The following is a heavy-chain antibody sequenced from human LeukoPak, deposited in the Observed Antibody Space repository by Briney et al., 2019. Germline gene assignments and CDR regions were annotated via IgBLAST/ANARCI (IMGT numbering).Heavy chain of an antibody. CDR3: GYTNNFYH. V-gene: IGHV3-74*01. CDR1: GFTFSSYW. CDR2: INSDGSST. Sequence: GGSLRLSCAASGFTFSSYWMHWVRQAPGKGLVWVSRINSDGSSTSYADSVKGRFTISRDDGQNSLSLHMNSVRAEDTAVYYCGYTNNFYHWGQGALVVVSS. D-gene: IGHD3-16*02. J-gene: IGHJ4*02.